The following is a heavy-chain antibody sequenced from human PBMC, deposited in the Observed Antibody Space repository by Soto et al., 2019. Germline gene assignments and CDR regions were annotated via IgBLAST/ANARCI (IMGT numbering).Heavy chain of an antibody. CDR3: AREKEIDFWGGYPVYYYYGMDV. CDR1: GYTLTGYY. D-gene: IGHD3-3*01. J-gene: IGHJ6*02. V-gene: IGHV1-2*02. Sequence: ASVKVSCKASGYTLTGYYMHWVRQAPGQGLEWMGWINPNSGGTNYAQKFQGRVTMTRDTSISTAYMELSRLRSDDTAVYYCAREKEIDFWGGYPVYYYYGMDVWGQGTTVTVSS. CDR2: INPNSGGT.